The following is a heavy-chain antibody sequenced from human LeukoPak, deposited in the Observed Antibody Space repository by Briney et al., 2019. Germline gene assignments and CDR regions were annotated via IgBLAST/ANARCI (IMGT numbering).Heavy chain of an antibody. CDR2: IYTSGST. D-gene: IGHD1-26*01. Sequence: SSETLSLTCTVSGGSISSYYWSWIRQPAGKGREWSGRIYTSGSTNYNPSLKSRVTMSVDTSKNQFSLKLSSVTAADTAVYYCARDSPVVGADDAFDIWGQGTMVTVSS. CDR1: GGSISSYY. CDR3: ARDSPVVGADDAFDI. J-gene: IGHJ3*02. V-gene: IGHV4-4*07.